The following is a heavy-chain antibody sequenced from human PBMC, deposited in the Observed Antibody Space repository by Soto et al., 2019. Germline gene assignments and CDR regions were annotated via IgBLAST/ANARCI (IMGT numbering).Heavy chain of an antibody. CDR3: ARDDSGWYRYWYFDL. Sequence: EVQLVESGGGLVQPGGSLRLSCAASGFTFSSYWMSWVRQAPGKGLEWVANIKQDGSEKYYVDSVKGRFTISRDNAKNSLYLQMNSLRAEDTAVYYCARDDSGWYRYWYFDLWGRGTLVTVSS. D-gene: IGHD6-19*01. CDR1: GFTFSSYW. V-gene: IGHV3-7*01. CDR2: IKQDGSEK. J-gene: IGHJ2*01.